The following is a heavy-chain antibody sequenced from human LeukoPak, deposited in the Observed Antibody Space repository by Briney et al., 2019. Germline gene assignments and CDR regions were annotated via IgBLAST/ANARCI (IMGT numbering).Heavy chain of an antibody. Sequence: SLRLSCAASGFTFDDYAMHWVRQAPGKGLEWVSGISWNSGITGYADSLKGRFTISRDNAKKSLYLQMNTLRAEDTALYYCAKGVSGYDASFDSWGQGTLVTVSS. D-gene: IGHD5-12*01. CDR3: AKGVSGYDASFDS. CDR2: ISWNSGIT. CDR1: GFTFDDYA. V-gene: IGHV3-9*01. J-gene: IGHJ4*02.